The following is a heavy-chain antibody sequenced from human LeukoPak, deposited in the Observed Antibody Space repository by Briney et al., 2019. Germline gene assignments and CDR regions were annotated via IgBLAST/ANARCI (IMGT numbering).Heavy chain of an antibody. J-gene: IGHJ4*02. CDR1: GLTFSSYW. V-gene: IGHV3-7*03. CDR3: ARDQEQLNW. Sequence: PGGSLRLSCAASGLTFSSYWMSWDRQAPGRGLEWVANIKHDGRETYYADSVKGRFTISRDNAKNSLFLQMNSLRAEDTAVYYCARDQEQLNWWGQGTLVTVSS. D-gene: IGHD6-19*01. CDR2: IKHDGRET.